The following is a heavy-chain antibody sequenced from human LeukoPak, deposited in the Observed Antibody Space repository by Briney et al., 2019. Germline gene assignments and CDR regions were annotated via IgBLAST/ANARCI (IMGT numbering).Heavy chain of an antibody. J-gene: IGHJ6*03. Sequence: SETLSLTCTVSGGSISSYYWSWIRQPPGKGLEWIGYIYYSGSTNYNPSLKSRVTITVDTSKNQFSLKLSSVTAADTAVYYCARQRRYSSSFRSQNKGVYYMDVWGKGTTVTISS. CDR2: IYYSGST. CDR3: ARQRRYSSSFRSQNKGVYYMDV. CDR1: GGSISSYY. D-gene: IGHD6-13*01. V-gene: IGHV4-59*08.